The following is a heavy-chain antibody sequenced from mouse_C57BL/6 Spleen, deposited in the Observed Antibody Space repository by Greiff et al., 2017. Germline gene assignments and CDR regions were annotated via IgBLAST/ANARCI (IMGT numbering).Heavy chain of an antibody. J-gene: IGHJ4*01. D-gene: IGHD1-1*02. Sequence: EVKLMESGEGLVKPGGSLKLSCAASGFTFSSYAMSWVRQTPEKRLEWVAYISSGGDYIYYADTVKGRFTISRDNARNTLYLQMSSLKSEDTAMYYCTRDGKGVAHYAMDYWGQGTSVTVSS. CDR1: GFTFSSYA. V-gene: IGHV5-9-1*02. CDR2: ISSGGDYI. CDR3: TRDGKGVAHYAMDY.